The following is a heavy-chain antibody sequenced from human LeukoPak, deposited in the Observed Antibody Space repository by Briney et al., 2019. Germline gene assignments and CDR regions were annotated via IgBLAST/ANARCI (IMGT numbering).Heavy chain of an antibody. Sequence: SETLSLTCTVSGGSISNYYWSWIRQPPGKGLEWIGYIYYSGSTNYNPSLKSRVTISVDTSKNQFSLKLSSVTAADTAVYYCARDNPVAGTGEYYFDYWAREPWSPSPQ. CDR1: GGSISNYY. V-gene: IGHV4-59*01. CDR3: ARDNPVAGTGEYYFDY. CDR2: IYYSGST. D-gene: IGHD6-19*01. J-gene: IGHJ4*02.